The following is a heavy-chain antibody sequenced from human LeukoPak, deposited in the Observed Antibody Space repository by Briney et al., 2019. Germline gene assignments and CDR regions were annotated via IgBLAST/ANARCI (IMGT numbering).Heavy chain of an antibody. CDR2: VHFSGTT. J-gene: IGHJ3*02. D-gene: IGHD4-11*01. CDR3: ASSAVTTKDAFDI. V-gene: IGHV4-39*01. Sequence: SETLSLTCSVSGGSIRANTNFWGWNSSNYWGWIRQPPGKGLEWIGSVHFSGTTYYHPSLQSRFTISVDTSKNQFSLKLSSVTAADTAVYYCASSAVTTKDAFDIWGQGTMVTVSS. CDR1: GGSIRANTNFWGWNSSNY.